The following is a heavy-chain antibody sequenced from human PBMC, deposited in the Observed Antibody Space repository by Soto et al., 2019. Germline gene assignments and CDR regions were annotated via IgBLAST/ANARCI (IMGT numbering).Heavy chain of an antibody. D-gene: IGHD5-18*01. Sequence: EVQLVESGGGLVQPGGSLRLSCAASGFTFRSYSMYWVRQAPGKGLEWVSYISSSSSTIYYADSVKGRFTISRDNAKNSLHLQMTSLRDEDTAVHYCARDGDTSGAFDIWGQGTMVTVSS. J-gene: IGHJ3*02. V-gene: IGHV3-48*02. CDR3: ARDGDTSGAFDI. CDR2: ISSSSSTI. CDR1: GFTFRSYS.